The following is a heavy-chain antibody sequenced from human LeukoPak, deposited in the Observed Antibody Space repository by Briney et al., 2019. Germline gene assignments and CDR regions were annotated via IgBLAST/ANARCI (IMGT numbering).Heavy chain of an antibody. V-gene: IGHV3-53*01. Sequence: GGSLRLSCAASGFTVSSNYMNWVRQAPGKGLEGVSLIYSGGRTYYADSVKGRFTVSRVNSKNTLYLQMNSLRAEDTAVYYCARVADYGGKPGWFDPWGQGTLVAVSS. CDR1: GFTVSSNY. CDR2: IYSGGRT. J-gene: IGHJ5*02. CDR3: ARVADYGGKPGWFDP. D-gene: IGHD4-23*01.